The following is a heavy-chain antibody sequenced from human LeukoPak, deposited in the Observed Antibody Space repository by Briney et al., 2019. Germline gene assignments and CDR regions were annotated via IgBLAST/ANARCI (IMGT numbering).Heavy chain of an antibody. CDR3: ARGRGLTLSYHYFDY. CDR1: GFTFSPLG. V-gene: IGHV3-48*02. D-gene: IGHD3-10*01. Sequence: TGGSLRLSCAASGFTFSPLGVNWVRQAPGRGLEWVSYISSGSSTTYYADSVKGRFTISRDNAKNSLYLQVNSLRDEDTAVYYCARGRGLTLSYHYFDYWGQGTLVTVSS. CDR2: ISSGSSTT. J-gene: IGHJ4*02.